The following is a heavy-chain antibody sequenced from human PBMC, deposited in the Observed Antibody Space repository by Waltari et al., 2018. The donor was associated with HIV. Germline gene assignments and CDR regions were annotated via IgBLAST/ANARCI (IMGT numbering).Heavy chain of an antibody. CDR3: AWVLWTTVTSEDY. CDR2: ISSRGGIK. J-gene: IGHJ4*02. Sequence: EVQLVESGGGLVQPGGSLRLSCAASGFTSSSYEMNWVRQAPGKGLEWVSYISSRGGIKYYADSVKGRFPISRDNAKNSLYLQMISLRAEDTAFYYCAWVLWTTVTSEDYWGQGTLVTVSS. D-gene: IGHD4-17*01. V-gene: IGHV3-48*03. CDR1: GFTSSSYE.